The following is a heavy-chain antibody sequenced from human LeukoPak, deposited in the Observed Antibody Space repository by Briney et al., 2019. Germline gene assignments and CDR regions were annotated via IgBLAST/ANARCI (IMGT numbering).Heavy chain of an antibody. Sequence: PGGSLRLSCEVSGFTFSSYWMNWVRQAPGKGLEWVANIKQVGSEKYYVDSVKGRFTISRDNAWKSLYLQMNSLRAEDTAVYYCASGGSGTHYDILTGGDYWGQGTLVSVSS. CDR1: GFTFSSYW. J-gene: IGHJ4*02. V-gene: IGHV3-7*01. D-gene: IGHD3-9*01. CDR3: ASGGSGTHYDILTGGDY. CDR2: IKQVGSEK.